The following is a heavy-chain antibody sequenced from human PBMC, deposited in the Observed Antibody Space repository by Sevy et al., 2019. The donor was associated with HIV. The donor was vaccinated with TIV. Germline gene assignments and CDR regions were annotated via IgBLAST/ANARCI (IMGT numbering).Heavy chain of an antibody. J-gene: IGHJ5*02. CDR2: IIPIFGTA. V-gene: IGHV1-69*13. CDR1: GGTFSSYA. Sequence: ASVKVSCKASGGTFSSYAISWVRQAPGQGLEWMGGIIPIFGTANYAQKFQDRVTITADESTSTAYMELSSLRSEDTAVYYCARGRDGSSPLDWFDPWGQGTLVTVSS. D-gene: IGHD6-6*01. CDR3: ARGRDGSSPLDWFDP.